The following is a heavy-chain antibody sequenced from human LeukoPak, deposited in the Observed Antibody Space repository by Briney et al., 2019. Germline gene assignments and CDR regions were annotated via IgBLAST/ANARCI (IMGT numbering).Heavy chain of an antibody. CDR1: GFTFSSYA. J-gene: IGHJ4*02. Sequence: PGGSLRLSCAASGFTFSSYAMSWVRQAPGKGLEWVSAISGSGGSTYYADPVKGRFTISRDNSKNTLYLQMNSLRAEDTAVYYCAKAPWPNCGGDCGRDVAAYYFDYWGQGTLVTVSS. V-gene: IGHV3-23*01. CDR2: ISGSGGST. D-gene: IGHD2-21*02. CDR3: AKAPWPNCGGDCGRDVAAYYFDY.